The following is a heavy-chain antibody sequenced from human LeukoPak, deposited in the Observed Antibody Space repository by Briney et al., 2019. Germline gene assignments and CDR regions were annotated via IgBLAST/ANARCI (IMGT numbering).Heavy chain of an antibody. J-gene: IGHJ4*02. D-gene: IGHD3-16*01. Sequence: PGRSLRLSCAASGFSFSSYGMHWVRQAPGKGLEWVANMKQDGSEKYYVDSVKGRFTISRDNANKSLYLQMNSLRAEDTAVYYCARDGGPDRSFDYWGQGTLVTVSS. CDR3: ARDGGPDRSFDY. CDR2: MKQDGSEK. CDR1: GFSFSSYG. V-gene: IGHV3-7*01.